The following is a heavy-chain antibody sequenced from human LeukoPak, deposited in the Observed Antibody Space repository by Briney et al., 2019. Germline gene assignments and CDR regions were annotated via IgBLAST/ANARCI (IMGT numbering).Heavy chain of an antibody. CDR1: GFTFSSYG. V-gene: IGHV3-23*01. CDR2: ISTGGTYT. CDR3: AKDLEYCSGGDCLQGVFDY. Sequence: GRSLRLSCAASGFTFSSYGMHWVRQAPGKGLEWVSAISTGGTYTYYADSVKGRFTISRDNSKNTLYLQMDSLRVEDTAVYYCAKDLEYCSGGDCLQGVFDYWGQGNLVTVSS. D-gene: IGHD2-15*01. J-gene: IGHJ4*02.